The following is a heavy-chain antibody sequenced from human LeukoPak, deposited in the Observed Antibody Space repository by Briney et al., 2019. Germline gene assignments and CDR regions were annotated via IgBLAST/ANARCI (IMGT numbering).Heavy chain of an antibody. D-gene: IGHD5-18*01. V-gene: IGHV3-23*01. CDR3: AKGYSYGQYYFDY. CDR1: GFTFSSYA. CDR2: ISGSGGST. Sequence: GGSLRLSCAASGFTFSSYAMSWVRQAPGKGLEWVSAISGSGGSTYYADSVEGRFTISRDNSKNTLYLQMNSLRAEDTAVYYCAKGYSYGQYYFDYWGQGTLVTVSS. J-gene: IGHJ4*02.